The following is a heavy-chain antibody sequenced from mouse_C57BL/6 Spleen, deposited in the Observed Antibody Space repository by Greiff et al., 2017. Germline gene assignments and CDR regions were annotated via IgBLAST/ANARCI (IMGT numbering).Heavy chain of an antibody. D-gene: IGHD1-1*01. CDR1: GYTFTSYW. CDR3: ARSPFTTVVATRAWFAY. V-gene: IGHV1-69*01. CDR2: IDPSDSYT. J-gene: IGHJ3*01. Sequence: VQLQQLGAELVMPGASVKLSCKASGYTFTSYWMHWVKQRPGQGLEWIGEIDPSDSYTNYNQKFKGKSTLTVDKSSSTAYMQLSSLTSEDSAVYYCARSPFTTVVATRAWFAYWGQGTLVTVSA.